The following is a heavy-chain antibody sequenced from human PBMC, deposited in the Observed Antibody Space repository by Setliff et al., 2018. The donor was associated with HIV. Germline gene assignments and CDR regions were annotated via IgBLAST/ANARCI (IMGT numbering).Heavy chain of an antibody. Sequence: PGGSLRLSCKATGFSFSLYAMSWVRQAPGKGLEWVSSISGSGRKTYYGDSVKGRFTISRDNSWDTVDLQMNTLRAEDTAVYYCAKGTNYDLLTGYHAFDVWGQGTMVTVSS. D-gene: IGHD3-9*01. CDR1: GFSFSLYA. V-gene: IGHV3-23*01. J-gene: IGHJ3*01. CDR2: ISGSGRKT. CDR3: AKGTNYDLLTGYHAFDV.